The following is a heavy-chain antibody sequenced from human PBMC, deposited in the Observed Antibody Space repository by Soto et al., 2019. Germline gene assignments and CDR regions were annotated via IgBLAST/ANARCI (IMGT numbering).Heavy chain of an antibody. Sequence: ASVKVSCKASGFTFTSSAVQWVRQARGQRLEWIGWIVVGSGNTNYAQKFQERVTITRDMSTSTAYMELSSLRSEDTAVYYCAAASGGDCSGGSCYYYGMDVWGQGTTVTVSS. D-gene: IGHD2-15*01. V-gene: IGHV1-58*01. CDR2: IVVGSGNT. J-gene: IGHJ6*02. CDR1: GFTFTSSA. CDR3: AAASGGDCSGGSCYYYGMDV.